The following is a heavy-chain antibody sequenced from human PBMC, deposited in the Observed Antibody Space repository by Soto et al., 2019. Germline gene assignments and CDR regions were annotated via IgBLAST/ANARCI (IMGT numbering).Heavy chain of an antibody. D-gene: IGHD2-15*01. CDR2: INAGNGNT. CDR3: ARGPGGPDGPGDY. J-gene: IGHJ4*02. CDR1: GYTFTSYA. V-gene: IGHV1-3*01. Sequence: QVQLVQSGAEVKKPGASVKVSCKASGYTFTSYAMHWVRQAPGQRLEWMGWINAGNGNTKYSQKFQGRVTITRDTSAGTAYMELSRLRSEETAVYYCARGPGGPDGPGDYWGQGTLVTVSS.